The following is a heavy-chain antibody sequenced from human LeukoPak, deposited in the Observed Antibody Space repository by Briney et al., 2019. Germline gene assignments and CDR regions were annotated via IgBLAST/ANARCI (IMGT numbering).Heavy chain of an antibody. CDR2: INPNSGGT. V-gene: IGHV1-2*02. J-gene: IGHJ4*02. CDR3: ARGRGTMVRGVIITDPYYFDY. D-gene: IGHD3-10*01. Sequence: ASVKVSCKASGYTFTGYYMHWVRQAPGQGLEWMGWINPNSGGTNYAQKFQGRVTMTRDTSISTAYMELSRLRSDDTAVYYCARGRGTMVRGVIITDPYYFDYWGQGTLVTVSS. CDR1: GYTFTGYY.